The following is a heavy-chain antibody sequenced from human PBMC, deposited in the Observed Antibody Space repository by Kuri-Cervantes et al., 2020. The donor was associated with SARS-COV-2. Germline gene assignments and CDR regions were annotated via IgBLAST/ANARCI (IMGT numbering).Heavy chain of an antibody. CDR1: GFTFSSYG. CDR3: ARAEKRTIFGVVNYYYYGMDV. V-gene: IGHV3-33*01. D-gene: IGHD3-3*01. J-gene: IGHJ6*02. CDR2: IWYDGSNK. Sequence: SCKASGFTFSSYGMHWVRQAPGKGLEWVAVIWYDGSNKYYADSVKGRFTVSRDNSKNTLYLQMNSLRAEDTAVYYCARAEKRTIFGVVNYYYYGMDVWGQGTTVTVSS.